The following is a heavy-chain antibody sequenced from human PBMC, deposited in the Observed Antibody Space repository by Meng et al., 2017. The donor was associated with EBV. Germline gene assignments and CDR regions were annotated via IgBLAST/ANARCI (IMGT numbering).Heavy chain of an antibody. Sequence: QAPLRPLGAGLLKPSETLPLTCGLSGESFSGSYCSWVRQSPGKGLEWIGEVNHAGRTNFNPSLKSRVSISLDTSKNQFSLKLNSVTVADTAVYYCAEGRGTFDYWGRGTLVTVSS. CDR3: AEGRGTFDY. V-gene: IGHV4-34*01. CDR2: VNHAGRT. CDR1: GESFSGSY. J-gene: IGHJ4*02.